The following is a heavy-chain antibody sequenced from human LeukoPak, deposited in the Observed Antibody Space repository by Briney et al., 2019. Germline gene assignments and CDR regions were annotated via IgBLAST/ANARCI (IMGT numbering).Heavy chain of an antibody. CDR1: GYSISSGYY. Sequence: PSETLSLTCTVSGYSISSGYYWGWIRQPPGKGLEWIGSIYHSGSTYYNPSLKSRVTISVDTSKNQFSLKLSSVTAADTAVYYCARDRETTVTTANFDYWGQGTLVTVSS. J-gene: IGHJ4*02. V-gene: IGHV4-38-2*02. D-gene: IGHD4-17*01. CDR3: ARDRETTVTTANFDY. CDR2: IYHSGST.